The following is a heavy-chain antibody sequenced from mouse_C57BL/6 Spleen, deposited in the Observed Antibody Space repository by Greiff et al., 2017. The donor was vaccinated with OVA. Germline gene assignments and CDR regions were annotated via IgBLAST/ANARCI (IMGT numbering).Heavy chain of an antibody. V-gene: IGHV5-12*01. D-gene: IGHD4-1*01. CDR2: ISNGGGST. Sequence: EVKVVESGGGLVQPGGSLKLSCAASGFTFSDYYMYWVRQTPEKRLEWVAYISNGGGSTYYPDTVKGRFTISRDNAKNTLYLQMSRLKSEDTAMYYCARQTGTGSAMDYWGQGTSVTVSS. J-gene: IGHJ4*01. CDR1: GFTFSDYY. CDR3: ARQTGTGSAMDY.